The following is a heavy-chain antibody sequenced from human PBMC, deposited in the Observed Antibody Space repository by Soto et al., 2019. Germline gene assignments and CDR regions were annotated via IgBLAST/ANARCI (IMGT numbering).Heavy chain of an antibody. Sequence: GGSLRLSCAASGFTFSSYGMHWVRQAPGKGLEWVAVIWYDGSNKYYADSVKGRFTISRDNSKNTLYLQMNSLRAEDTAVYYCARVLFKYSTPGDGMDVWGQGTTVTVSS. CDR3: ARVLFKYSTPGDGMDV. J-gene: IGHJ6*02. CDR1: GFTFSSYG. V-gene: IGHV3-33*01. CDR2: IWYDGSNK. D-gene: IGHD6-6*01.